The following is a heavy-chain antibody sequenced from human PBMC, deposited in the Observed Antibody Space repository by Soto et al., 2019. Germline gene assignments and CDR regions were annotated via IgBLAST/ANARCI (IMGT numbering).Heavy chain of an antibody. CDR1: GFTFSSYA. J-gene: IGHJ4*02. D-gene: IGHD1-1*01. CDR3: ARVGLERRADY. CDR2: ISSNGGST. V-gene: IGHV3-64*01. Sequence: EVQLVESGGGLVQPGGSLRLSCAAYGFTFSSYAMHWVRQAPGKGLEYVSAISSNGGSTYYANSVKGRFTISRDNSKNTLYLQMGSLRAEDMAVYYCARVGLERRADYWGQGTLVTVSS.